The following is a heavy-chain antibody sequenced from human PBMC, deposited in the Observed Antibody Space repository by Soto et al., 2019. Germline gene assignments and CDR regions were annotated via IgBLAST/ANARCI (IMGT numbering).Heavy chain of an antibody. CDR3: ARGRIAGAATDFYYYGMDV. J-gene: IGHJ6*02. V-gene: IGHV1-69*12. CDR2: IIPVFATT. CDR1: GGTFSTYV. D-gene: IGHD1-26*01. Sequence: QVQLVQSGAEVKKPGSSVKVSCKASGGTFSTYVISWVRQAPGQGLEWMGGIIPVFATTNYAQKFQGRVTITADESTTTGYMERNSLRSEDTAVYYCARGRIAGAATDFYYYGMDVWGQGTSVTVSS.